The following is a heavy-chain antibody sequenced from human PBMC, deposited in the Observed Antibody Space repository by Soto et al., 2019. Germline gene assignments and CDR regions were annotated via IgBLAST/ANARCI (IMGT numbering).Heavy chain of an antibody. V-gene: IGHV4-30-2*01. CDR2: IYHSGST. CDR3: ARDSLTGNYFDP. Sequence: PSETLSLTCAVSGGSISSGVYSWNWIRQPPGKGLEWIGYIYHSGSTLYNPSLKSRVTISIDKSKNQFSLRLSSVSAADTAVYYCARDSLTGNYFDPWGQGTLVTVSS. J-gene: IGHJ5*02. CDR1: GGSISSGVYS. D-gene: IGHD1-7*01.